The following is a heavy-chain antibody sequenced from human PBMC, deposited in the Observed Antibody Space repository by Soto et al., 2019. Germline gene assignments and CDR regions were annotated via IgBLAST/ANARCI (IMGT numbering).Heavy chain of an antibody. J-gene: IGHJ4*02. CDR1: VGSIISAY. CDR3: AGLRGYAGSPIDY. CDR2: ISHSGNT. D-gene: IGHD2-15*01. V-gene: IGHV4-59*01. Sequence: SETLSLTCAVSVGSIISAYWSWIRQPPGKGLEWIGYISHSGNTKYNPSVKSRVTLSVDTPKNQFSLRLSSVTTADTAVYYCAGLRGYAGSPIDYWGQGTLVTVSS.